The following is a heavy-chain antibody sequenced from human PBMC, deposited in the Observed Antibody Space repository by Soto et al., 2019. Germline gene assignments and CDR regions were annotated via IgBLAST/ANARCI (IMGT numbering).Heavy chain of an antibody. CDR3: ARDLAGGPYSGSWLGDTLGY. Sequence: QVQLVESGGGVVQPGRSLRLSCAASGFTFSSYGMHWVRQAPGKGLEWVAVIWYDGSNKYYADSVKGRFTISRDNSKNTLYLQMNSLRAEDTAVYYCARDLAGGPYSGSWLGDTLGYWGQGTLVTVSS. CDR1: GFTFSSYG. J-gene: IGHJ4*02. V-gene: IGHV3-33*01. D-gene: IGHD1-26*01. CDR2: IWYDGSNK.